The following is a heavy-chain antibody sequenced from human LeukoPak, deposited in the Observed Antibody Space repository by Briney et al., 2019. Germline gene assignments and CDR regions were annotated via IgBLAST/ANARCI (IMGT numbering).Heavy chain of an antibody. J-gene: IGHJ4*02. D-gene: IGHD3-3*01. V-gene: IGHV3-30*18. CDR3: AKDFLEWLYF. CDR1: GFTFSSYG. CDR2: ISYDGSNK. Sequence: RSLRLSCAASGFTFSSYGMHWVRQAPGKGLEWVAVISYDGSNKYYADSVKGRFTISRDNSKNTLYLQMNSLRAEDTAVYYCAKDFLEWLYFWGQGTLVTVSS.